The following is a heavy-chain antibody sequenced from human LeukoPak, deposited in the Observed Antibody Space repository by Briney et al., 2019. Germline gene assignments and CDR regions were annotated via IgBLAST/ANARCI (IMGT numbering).Heavy chain of an antibody. CDR1: GFTFSSYA. CDR2: ISASGAST. CDR3: ASNWTYDYVVQSY. Sequence: GESLRLSCAASGFTFSSYAMSWVRQAPGKGLEWVSAISASGASTYYADSVKGRFTISRDTSKNTLYLQMNSLKAEDTAVYYCASNWTYDYVVQSYWGQGTLVTVSS. J-gene: IGHJ4*02. D-gene: IGHD3-16*01. V-gene: IGHV3-23*01.